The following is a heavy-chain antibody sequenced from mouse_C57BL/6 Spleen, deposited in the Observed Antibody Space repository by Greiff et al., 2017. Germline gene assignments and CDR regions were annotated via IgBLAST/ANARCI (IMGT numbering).Heavy chain of an antibody. CDR3: AGDPITTVVAVEYYFDY. J-gene: IGHJ2*01. D-gene: IGHD1-1*01. V-gene: IGHV14-3*01. CDR1: GYNFKNTY. Sequence: VQLKESVAELVRPGASVKMSCTASGYNFKNTYMHWVKQRPEQGLEWIGRIDPANGNTNYAPKFQGKATITADTSSNTAYLQLSSLTSEDTAIYYCAGDPITTVVAVEYYFDYWGQGTTLTVSS. CDR2: IDPANGNT.